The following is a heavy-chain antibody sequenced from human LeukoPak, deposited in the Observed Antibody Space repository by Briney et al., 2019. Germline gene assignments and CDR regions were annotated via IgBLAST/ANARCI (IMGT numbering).Heavy chain of an antibody. Sequence: GGSLRLSCAASGFTFSSYGMHWVRQAPGKGLEWVAVIWYDGSNKYYADSVKGRFTISRDNSKNTLYLQMNSLRAEDTAVYYCATSPTIKGGFDSWGQGTLVTVSS. CDR3: ATSPTIKGGFDS. V-gene: IGHV3-33*01. D-gene: IGHD4/OR15-4a*01. CDR1: GFTFSSYG. CDR2: IWYDGSNK. J-gene: IGHJ4*02.